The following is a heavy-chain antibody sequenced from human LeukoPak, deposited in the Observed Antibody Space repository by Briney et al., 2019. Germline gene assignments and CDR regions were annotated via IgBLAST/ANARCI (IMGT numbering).Heavy chain of an antibody. CDR2: ISIGRGNT. Sequence: GGSLRLSCAASGFTFSSHAMGWVRQAPGKGLEWVSAISIGRGNTYYAASVKGRFTISRDNSKNTLYLQMNSLRADDTAIYYCARVWPYSSGYYYFDYWGQGTLVTVSS. D-gene: IGHD6-19*01. CDR3: ARVWPYSSGYYYFDY. V-gene: IGHV3-23*01. J-gene: IGHJ4*02. CDR1: GFTFSSHA.